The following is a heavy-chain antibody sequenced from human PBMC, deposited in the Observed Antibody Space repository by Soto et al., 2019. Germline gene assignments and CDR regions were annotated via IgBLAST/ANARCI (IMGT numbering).Heavy chain of an antibody. D-gene: IGHD6-6*01. Sequence: GASVKVSCKASGGTFSSYAISWVRQAPGQGLEWMGGTIPIFGTANYAQKFQGRVTITADESTSTAYMELRSLRSDDTAVYYCARDVIAAPGGNWFDTWGQGTLVTVSS. CDR2: TIPIFGTA. J-gene: IGHJ5*02. V-gene: IGHV1-69*13. CDR3: ARDVIAAPGGNWFDT. CDR1: GGTFSSYA.